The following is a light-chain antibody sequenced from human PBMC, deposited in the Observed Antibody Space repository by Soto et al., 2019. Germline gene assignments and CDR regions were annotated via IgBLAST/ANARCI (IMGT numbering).Light chain of an antibody. J-gene: IGKJ3*01. CDR2: GES. CDR3: HQYGTAPLT. Sequence: EGVLTQSPGTLSLSPGERATLSCRASQSVAANYLAWYQQKRGQARRLLIYGESSRATGLPDRFSGSGSGTDFTLTISRLEPEDFSVYYCHQYGTAPLTFGPGTKVDIK. CDR1: QSVAANY. V-gene: IGKV3-20*01.